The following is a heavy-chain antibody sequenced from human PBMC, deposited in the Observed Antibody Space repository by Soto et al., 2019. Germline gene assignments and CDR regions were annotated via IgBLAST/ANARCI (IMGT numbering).Heavy chain of an antibody. CDR3: LRFLEWGGFVY. J-gene: IGHJ4*02. CDR1: GGSISSGDYY. D-gene: IGHD3-3*01. CDR2: IYYSGST. Sequence: QVQLQESGPGLVKPSQTLSLTCTVSGGSISSGDYYWSWIRQPPGKGLEWIGYIYYSGSTYYNPSLKSRVTISVDTPKIQFSLQLRSVSAADTAVYYCLRFLEWGGFVYWGQGTLVTVSS. V-gene: IGHV4-30-4*01.